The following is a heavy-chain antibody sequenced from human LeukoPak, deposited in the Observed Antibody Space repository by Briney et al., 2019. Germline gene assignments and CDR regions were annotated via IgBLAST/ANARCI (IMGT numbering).Heavy chain of an antibody. Sequence: ASVKVSCKALGYPFTAFSLHWVRQAPGQGPEWMAIINPGIFTTTYAQKLQNRITVTSDTSTATVYMELRSLRLEDTAVYFCARDWALGSFDLWGQGTLVTVSS. CDR2: INPGIFTT. D-gene: IGHD3-16*01. J-gene: IGHJ4*02. CDR1: GYPFTAFS. V-gene: IGHV1-46*01. CDR3: ARDWALGSFDL.